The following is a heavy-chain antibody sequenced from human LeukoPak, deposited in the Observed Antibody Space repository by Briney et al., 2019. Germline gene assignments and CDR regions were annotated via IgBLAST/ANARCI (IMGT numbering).Heavy chain of an antibody. D-gene: IGHD2-15*01. J-gene: IGHJ4*02. CDR1: GFTFSSYA. CDR3: AKLTPPRVLVVAANFGY. CDR2: VSGSGGGT. Sequence: GGSLRLSCAASGFTFSSYAMSWVRQAPGKGLEWVSAVSGSGGGTYYADSVKGRFTISRDNSKNTLYPQMNSLRAEDTAVYYCAKLTPPRVLVVAANFGYWGQGTLVTVSS. V-gene: IGHV3-23*01.